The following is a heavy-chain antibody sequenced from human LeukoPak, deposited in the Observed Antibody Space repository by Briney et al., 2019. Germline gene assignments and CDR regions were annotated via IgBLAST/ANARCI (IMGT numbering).Heavy chain of an antibody. Sequence: SETLSLTCTVSGGSVSSGSHYWSWIRQPPGKGLEWIGYIYYSGSTNYNPSLKSRVTISVDTSKNQFSLKLSSVTAADTAVYYCARDHTWAFDYWGQGTLVTVSS. D-gene: IGHD2-2*02. CDR2: IYYSGST. CDR3: ARDHTWAFDY. J-gene: IGHJ4*02. V-gene: IGHV4-61*01. CDR1: GGSVSSGSHY.